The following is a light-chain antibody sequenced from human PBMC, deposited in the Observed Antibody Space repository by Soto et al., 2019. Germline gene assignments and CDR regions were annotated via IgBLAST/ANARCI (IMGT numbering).Light chain of an antibody. CDR3: SSYTVSVAPSV. CDR2: EVT. Sequence: QSALTQPASVSGSPGQSITISCSGSTXDVGNGFDSVSWYQQHPGKAPKLIIYEVTNRPSGVSSRFSGFRSGNTASLTISGLQTEDEADYYCSSYTVSVAPSVFGTGTKVTVL. V-gene: IGLV2-14*01. CDR1: TXDVGNGFDS. J-gene: IGLJ1*01.